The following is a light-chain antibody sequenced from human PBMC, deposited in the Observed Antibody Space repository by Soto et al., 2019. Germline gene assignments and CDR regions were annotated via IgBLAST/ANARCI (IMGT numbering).Light chain of an antibody. Sequence: QTVVTQEPSVTVSPGGTVTLTSAPTTGAVTSGNFPSWFQQKPGQPPRALIYSIDSKHSWTPARFSGSLLEGKAGLTLSGAQPEDEAEYYCLLYYGGAGVFGTGTKLTVL. CDR3: LLYYGGAGV. CDR2: SID. V-gene: IGLV7-43*01. CDR1: TGAVTSGNF. J-gene: IGLJ1*01.